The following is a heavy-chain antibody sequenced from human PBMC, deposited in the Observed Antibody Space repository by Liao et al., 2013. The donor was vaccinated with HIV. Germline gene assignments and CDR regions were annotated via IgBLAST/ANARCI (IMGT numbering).Heavy chain of an antibody. J-gene: IGHJ4*02. D-gene: IGHD3/OR15-3a*01. CDR3: ARGRVWTGLGVRTSFDN. CDR2: IYYSGTT. Sequence: QAQLQESGPGLVKPSETLSLICTVSGDSMRSYYWSWIRQPPGKGLEWIGNIYYSGTTNYNPSLKSRVTISVDTSKNQFSLRLMSVTAADTAVYYCARGRVWTGLGVRTSFDNWGQGTPVTVSS. V-gene: IGHV4-59*01. CDR1: GDSMRSYY.